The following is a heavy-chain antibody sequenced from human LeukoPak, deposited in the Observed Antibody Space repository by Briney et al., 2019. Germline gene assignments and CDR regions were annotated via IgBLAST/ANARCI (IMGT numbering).Heavy chain of an antibody. CDR1: GFTFSDYT. J-gene: IGHJ4*02. V-gene: IGHV3-21*01. D-gene: IGHD6-19*01. CDR3: AREEQWLVRGYFDY. CDR2: ITTRSSYM. Sequence: GGSLRLSCAASGFTFSDYTMNWVRQAPGKGLEWVACITTRSSYMYYADSVKGRFTISRDNAKNSLYLQMNSLRAEDTAVYYCAREEQWLVRGYFDYWGQGTLVTVSS.